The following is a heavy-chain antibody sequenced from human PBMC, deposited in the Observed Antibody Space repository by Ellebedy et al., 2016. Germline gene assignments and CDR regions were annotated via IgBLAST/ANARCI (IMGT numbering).Heavy chain of an antibody. CDR2: ISGSGGST. CDR1: GFTFSSYA. V-gene: IGHV3-23*01. Sequence: GGSLRLXXAASGFTFSSYAMSWVRQAPGKGLEWVSAISGSGGSTYYADSVKGRFTISRDNSKNTLYLQMNSLRAEDTAVYYCAKGALRDCTSTSCYKYYFMDVWGKGTTVTVSS. D-gene: IGHD2-2*02. CDR3: AKGALRDCTSTSCYKYYFMDV. J-gene: IGHJ6*03.